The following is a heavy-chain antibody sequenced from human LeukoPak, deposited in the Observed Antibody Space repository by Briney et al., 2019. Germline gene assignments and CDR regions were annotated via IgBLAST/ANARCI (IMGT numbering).Heavy chain of an antibody. J-gene: IGHJ4*02. V-gene: IGHV3-30*02. Sequence: GGSLRLSCSASGFTFSSYAMHWVRQAPGKGLEWVAFIRYDGSNKYYADSVKGRFTISRDNSKNTLYLQMNTLRAEDTAVYFCAKSPVSSCRGSFCYPFDYWGQGNLVTVSS. CDR1: GFTFSSYA. D-gene: IGHD2-15*01. CDR3: AKSPVSSCRGSFCYPFDY. CDR2: IRYDGSNK.